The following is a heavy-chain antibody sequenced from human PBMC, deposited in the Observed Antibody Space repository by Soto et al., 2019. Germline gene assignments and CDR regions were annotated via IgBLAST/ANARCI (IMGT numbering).Heavy chain of an antibody. J-gene: IGHJ6*02. D-gene: IGHD3-9*01. CDR1: RGTFSSNA. CDR2: IVPVLGST. V-gene: IGHV1-69*06. Sequence: QVQLVQSGTELRKPGSSVKVSCKVSRGTFSSNAIRWLRQAPGQGLEWIGVIVPVLGSTNYSEKFQGRLTITADKSTSTAYMELSSLRSDDTAVYYCARESRRWLLTGYDYYGMDVWGQGTTVIVSS. CDR3: ARESRRWLLTGYDYYGMDV.